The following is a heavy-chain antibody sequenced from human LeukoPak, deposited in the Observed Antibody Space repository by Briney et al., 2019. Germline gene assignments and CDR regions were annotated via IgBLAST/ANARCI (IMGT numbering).Heavy chain of an antibody. J-gene: IGHJ4*02. Sequence: PGGSLRLSCAASGFTFSSYGMHWVRQAPGKGLEWVAFIRYDGSNKYYADSVKGRFTISRDNSKNTLYLQMNSLRAEDTAVYYCAKGRPLLRTPYFDYWGQGTLVTVSS. V-gene: IGHV3-30*02. CDR1: GFTFSSYG. CDR2: IRYDGSNK. CDR3: AKGRPLLRTPYFDY.